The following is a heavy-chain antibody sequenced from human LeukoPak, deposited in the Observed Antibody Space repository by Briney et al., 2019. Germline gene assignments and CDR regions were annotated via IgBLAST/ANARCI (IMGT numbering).Heavy chain of an antibody. J-gene: IGHJ3*02. V-gene: IGHV4-34*01. CDR1: GGSFSGYY. Sequence: SETLSLTCAVYGGSFSGYYWSWIRQPPGKGLEWIGEINHSGSTNYNPSLKSRVTISVDTSKNQFSLKLSSVTAADTAVYYCARADATVTTLIDAFDIWGQGTMVTVSS. CDR2: INHSGST. CDR3: ARADATVTTLIDAFDI. D-gene: IGHD4-17*01.